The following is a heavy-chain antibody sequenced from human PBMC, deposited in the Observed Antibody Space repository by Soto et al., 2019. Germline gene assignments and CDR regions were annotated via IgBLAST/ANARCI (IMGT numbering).Heavy chain of an antibody. CDR2: VSPYDGYT. J-gene: IGHJ6*02. CDR3: ARGGYYDSSGSRNYFYYGMNV. CDR1: GYTFSSYG. V-gene: IGHV1-18*01. Sequence: GASVKVCCKASGYTFSSYGMKWVRQAPGQGLEWLGWVSPYDGYTNYAQILQGRVSMTTDTSTKTAYMEVMSLRSDDTAVYYCARGGYYDSSGSRNYFYYGMNVWGQGTTVTAP. D-gene: IGHD3-22*01.